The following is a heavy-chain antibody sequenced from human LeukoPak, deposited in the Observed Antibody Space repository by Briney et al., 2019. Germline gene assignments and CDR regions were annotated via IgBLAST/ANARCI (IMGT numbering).Heavy chain of an antibody. V-gene: IGHV1-18*01. J-gene: IGHJ4*02. CDR3: ARAYRVDFGEFLDY. CDR2: ISAYNGYT. D-gene: IGHD3-10*01. CDR1: GYTFINYG. Sequence: ASVKVSCKASGYTFINYGISWVRQAPGQGLEWMGWISAYNGYTNYAQKLQGRVTMATDTSTSTAYMELRSLRSDDTAVYYCARAYRVDFGEFLDYWGQGTLVTVSS.